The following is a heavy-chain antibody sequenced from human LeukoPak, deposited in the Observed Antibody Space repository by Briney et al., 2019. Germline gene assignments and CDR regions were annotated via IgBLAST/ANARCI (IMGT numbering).Heavy chain of an antibody. V-gene: IGHV1-18*04. Sequence: ASVKDSCKASGYTFTSYGISWVRQAPGQGLEWMGWISAYNGNTNYAQKLQGRVTMTTDTSTSTAYMELRSLRSDDTAVYYCARSLGPYYYYGMDVWGKGTTVTVSS. J-gene: IGHJ6*04. CDR2: ISAYNGNT. CDR3: ARSLGPYYYYGMDV. CDR1: GYTFTSYG.